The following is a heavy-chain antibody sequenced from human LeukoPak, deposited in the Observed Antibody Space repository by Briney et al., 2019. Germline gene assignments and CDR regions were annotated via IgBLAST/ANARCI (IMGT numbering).Heavy chain of an antibody. CDR2: ISGSGGST. Sequence: GGTLRLSCAASGFTFSSYGMSWVRQAPGKGLEWVSAISGSGGSTYYADSVKGRFTISRDNSKNTLYLQMNSLRAEDTAVYYCAKYGDILTGYPYYFDYWGQGTLVTVSS. D-gene: IGHD3-9*01. V-gene: IGHV3-23*01. CDR1: GFTFSSYG. CDR3: AKYGDILTGYPYYFDY. J-gene: IGHJ4*02.